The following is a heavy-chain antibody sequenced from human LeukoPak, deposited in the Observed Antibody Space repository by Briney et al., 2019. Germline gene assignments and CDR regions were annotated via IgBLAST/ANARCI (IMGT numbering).Heavy chain of an antibody. J-gene: IGHJ5*02. CDR1: GYTFTSYG. V-gene: IGHV7-4-1*02. Sequence: ASVKVSCKASGYTFTSYGISWVRQAPGQGLEWMGWTNTNTGNPTYAQGFTGRFVFSLDTSVSTAYLQISSLKAEDTAMYYCARGTLDPWGQGTLVTVSS. CDR2: TNTNTGNP. CDR3: ARGTLDP.